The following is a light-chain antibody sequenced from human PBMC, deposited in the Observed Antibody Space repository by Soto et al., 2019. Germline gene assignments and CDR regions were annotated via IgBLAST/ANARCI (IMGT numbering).Light chain of an antibody. CDR1: QSVSSSY. CDR3: QQYGSSLSWT. V-gene: IGKV3-20*01. J-gene: IGKJ1*01. CDR2: GAS. Sequence: EIVLTQSPGTLSLSPGERATLSCRASQSVSSSYLAWYQQKPGQAPRLLIYGASSRATGIPDRFSGSGSGTDFTLPISRLEPEDFAVYYCQQYGSSLSWTFGHGTKVEIK.